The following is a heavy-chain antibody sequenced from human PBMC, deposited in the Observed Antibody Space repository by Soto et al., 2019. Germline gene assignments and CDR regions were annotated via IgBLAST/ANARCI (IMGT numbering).Heavy chain of an antibody. Sequence: ASVKVSCKASGYTFTGYYMHWVRQAPGQGLEWMGWINPNSGGTNYAQKFQGWVTMTRDTSISTAYMELSRLRSDDTAVYYCARSTPTYSGSYYDYWGQGTLVTVSS. CDR3: ARSTPTYSGSYYDY. CDR2: INPNSGGT. D-gene: IGHD1-26*01. V-gene: IGHV1-2*04. J-gene: IGHJ4*02. CDR1: GYTFTGYY.